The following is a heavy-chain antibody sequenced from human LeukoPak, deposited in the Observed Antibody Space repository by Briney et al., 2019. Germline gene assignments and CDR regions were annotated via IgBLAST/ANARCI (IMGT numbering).Heavy chain of an antibody. V-gene: IGHV3-48*03. CDR3: AREGNNMCAFDI. CDR1: GFTFSSYE. Sequence: PGGSLRLSCAASGFTFSSYEMHWVRQAPGKGLEWVSYISTGGSTVYYADSVKGRFTISRDDAKNALYVQMNSLRAEDTAVYYCAREGNNMCAFDIRGLGTVVTVSS. CDR2: ISTGGSTV. J-gene: IGHJ3*02. D-gene: IGHD2/OR15-2a*01.